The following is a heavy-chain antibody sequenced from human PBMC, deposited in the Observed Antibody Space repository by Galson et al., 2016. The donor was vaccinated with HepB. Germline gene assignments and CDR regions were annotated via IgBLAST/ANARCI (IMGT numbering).Heavy chain of an antibody. V-gene: IGHV3-30-3*01. D-gene: IGHD1-1*01. Sequence: SLRLSCAASGFTFSDYAMHWVRQAPGKGLKWVAGVSSDGGNEYYADSVKGRFTISRDNSKNTLYLQMNSLRADDTALYYCANGRTTDYWGQGTLVTVSS. CDR3: ANGRTTDY. CDR1: GFTFSDYA. CDR2: VSSDGGNE. J-gene: IGHJ4*02.